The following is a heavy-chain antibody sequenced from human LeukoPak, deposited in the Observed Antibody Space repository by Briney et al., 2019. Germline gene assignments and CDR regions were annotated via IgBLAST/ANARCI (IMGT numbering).Heavy chain of an antibody. V-gene: IGHV2-5*01. D-gene: IGHD5-18*01. CDR1: GFSFTSIEVG. Sequence: KRSGPTLVNPTETLTLTCTFSGFSFTSIEVGVGWVRQSPGKAPEWLALIYWSGDKRFSPSLRSRLAITRDISKSLVVLIMTNVVPEDTATYYCVNERRWIQLLSWGQGVPVTVSS. CDR2: IYWSGDK. J-gene: IGHJ4*02. CDR3: VNERRWIQLLS.